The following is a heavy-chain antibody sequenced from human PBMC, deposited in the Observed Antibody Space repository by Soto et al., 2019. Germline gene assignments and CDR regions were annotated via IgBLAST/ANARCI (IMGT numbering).Heavy chain of an antibody. V-gene: IGHV3-21*01. D-gene: IGHD2-21*01. CDR2: ISSTSTYI. Sequence: LRLSCEGSGFTFSRYSMNWVRQAPGKGLEWVASISSTSTYIYYGDFVKGRFSIARDNAKNSLYLQMDSLRDEDTALYYCASEYCTGNSCYSRIFDYWGQGTLVTVSS. CDR3: ASEYCTGNSCYSRIFDY. J-gene: IGHJ4*02. CDR1: GFTFSRYS.